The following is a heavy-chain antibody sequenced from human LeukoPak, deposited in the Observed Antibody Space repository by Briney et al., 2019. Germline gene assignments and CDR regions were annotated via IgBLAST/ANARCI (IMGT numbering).Heavy chain of an antibody. D-gene: IGHD3-16*01. CDR1: GFTFSNYW. J-gene: IGHJ4*02. V-gene: IGHV3-23*01. CDR3: VTFGIESYRLLDY. Sequence: GGSLRLSCAASGFTFSNYWMSWVRQAPGKGLEWVSAISGSGGSTYYADSVKGRFTISRDNAKNTLYLQMNSLRAEDTAVYYCVTFGIESYRLLDYWGQGTLVTVSS. CDR2: ISGSGGST.